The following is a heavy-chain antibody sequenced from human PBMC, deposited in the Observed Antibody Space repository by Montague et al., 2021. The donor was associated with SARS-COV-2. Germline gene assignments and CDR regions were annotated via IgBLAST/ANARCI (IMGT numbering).Heavy chain of an antibody. Sequence: SETLSLTCTVSGGSISSYYWSWIRQPPGKGLEWIGYIYYSGSTNYNPSLKSRVTISVDTSKNQFSLKLSSVTAAVTAVYYCARGFDYWGQGTLVTVSS. CDR1: GGSISSYY. J-gene: IGHJ4*02. CDR2: IYYSGST. CDR3: ARGFDY. V-gene: IGHV4-59*01.